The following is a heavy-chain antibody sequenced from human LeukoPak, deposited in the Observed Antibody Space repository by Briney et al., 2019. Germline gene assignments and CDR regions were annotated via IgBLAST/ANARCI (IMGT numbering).Heavy chain of an antibody. CDR3: ARDRYSSGWSPTPDY. D-gene: IGHD6-19*01. V-gene: IGHV1-8*01. J-gene: IGHJ4*02. CDR1: GYTFTSYD. CDR2: MNPNSGNT. Sequence: ASVKVSCKASGYTFTSYDINWVRQATGQGLEWMGWMNPNSGNTGYEQKFQGRVTMTRNTSISTAYMELSRLGSEDTAVYYCARDRYSSGWSPTPDYWGQGTLVTVSS.